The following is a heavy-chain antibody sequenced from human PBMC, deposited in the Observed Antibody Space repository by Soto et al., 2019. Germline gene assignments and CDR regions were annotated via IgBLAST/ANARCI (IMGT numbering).Heavy chain of an antibody. V-gene: IGHV3-23*01. D-gene: IGHD1-26*01. J-gene: IGHJ4*02. Sequence: GGSLRLSCAASGFTFSSYAMSWVRQAPGKGLEWVSAISGSGGSTYYADSVKGRFTISRDNSKNTLYLQMNSLRAEDTAVYYCAKTRELGLSEYYFDYWGQGTLVTVSS. CDR1: GFTFSSYA. CDR2: ISGSGGST. CDR3: AKTRELGLSEYYFDY.